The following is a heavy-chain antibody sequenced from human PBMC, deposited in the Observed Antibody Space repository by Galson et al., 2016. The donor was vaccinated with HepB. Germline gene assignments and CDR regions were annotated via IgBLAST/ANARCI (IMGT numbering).Heavy chain of an antibody. D-gene: IGHD2-15*01. J-gene: IGHJ5*02. CDR3: VKGGQDCSGGRCYVGGWFDP. V-gene: IGHV3-64D*09. CDR2: LSYNGGST. CDR1: GFTFSNYA. Sequence: SLRLSCAASGFTFSNYAMHWVRQAPGKGLEYVSTLSYNGGSTYYADSVKGRFTISRDNSKNTMYLPMSSLRAETTAIYYCVKGGQDCSGGRCYVGGWFDPWGQGTLVTVSS.